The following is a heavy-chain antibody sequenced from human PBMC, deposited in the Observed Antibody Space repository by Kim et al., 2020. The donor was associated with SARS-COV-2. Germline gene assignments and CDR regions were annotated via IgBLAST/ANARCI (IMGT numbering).Heavy chain of an antibody. D-gene: IGHD3-16*01. CDR3: ARGRLGLVY. Sequence: GRTHYNPSLKSRVTISVHTSKNQFSLKLSSVTAADTAVYYCARGRLGLVYWGQGTLVTVSS. J-gene: IGHJ4*02. V-gene: IGHV4-34*01. CDR2: GRT.